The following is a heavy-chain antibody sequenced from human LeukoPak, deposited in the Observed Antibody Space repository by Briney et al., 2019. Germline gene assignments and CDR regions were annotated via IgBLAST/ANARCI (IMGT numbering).Heavy chain of an antibody. CDR2: MYHSGST. CDR1: GYSISSGHY. J-gene: IGHJ3*02. CDR3: ARIGTVVPAPNDAFDI. Sequence: SETLSLTCTVSGYSISSGHYWGWIRQPPGKGLEWIGSMYHSGSTYYNLPLKSRVTISEDTSKNQFSLKLSSVTAADTAVYYCARIGTVVPAPNDAFDIWGQGTMVTVSS. V-gene: IGHV4-38-2*02. D-gene: IGHD2-2*01.